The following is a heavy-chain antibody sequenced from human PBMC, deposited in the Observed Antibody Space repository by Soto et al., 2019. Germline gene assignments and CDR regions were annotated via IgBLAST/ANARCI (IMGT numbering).Heavy chain of an antibody. Sequence: PGGSLRLSCAASGFTFSDYYMSWIRQAPGKGLEWVSYISSSSSYTNYADSVKGRFTISRDNAKNSLYLQMNSLRAEDTAVYYCARGTVVRVNWFDPWGQGTLVTVSS. D-gene: IGHD2-15*01. CDR2: ISSSSSYT. J-gene: IGHJ5*02. V-gene: IGHV3-11*06. CDR3: ARGTVVRVNWFDP. CDR1: GFTFSDYY.